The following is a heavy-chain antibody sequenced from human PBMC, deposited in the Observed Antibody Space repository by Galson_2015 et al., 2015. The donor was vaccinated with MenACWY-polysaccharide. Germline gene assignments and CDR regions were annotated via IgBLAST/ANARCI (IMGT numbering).Heavy chain of an antibody. CDR1: GFTFDSNA. D-gene: IGHD4-11*01. J-gene: IGHJ4*02. CDR3: AKGTTVRGPALIILFDY. V-gene: IGHV3-23*01. CDR2: ISGSGDDT. Sequence: SLRLSCAASGFTFDSNAMGWVRQAPGKGLEWVSGISGSGDDTYYTGSVKGRFTISRDNSKNTLYLQMNSLRAEDTAVYYCAKGTTVRGPALIILFDYWRQGTLVTVSS.